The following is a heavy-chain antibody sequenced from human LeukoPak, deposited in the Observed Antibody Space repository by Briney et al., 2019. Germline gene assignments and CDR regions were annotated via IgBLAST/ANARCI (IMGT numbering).Heavy chain of an antibody. CDR1: GYTFTSYG. J-gene: IGHJ4*02. CDR2: ISAYNGNT. Sequence: GASVKVSCKASGYTFTSYGISWVRQAPGQGLEWMGWISAYNGNTNYAQKLQGRVTMTTDTSTSTAYMELRSLRSDDTAVYYCARNAEYYDFWSGYYTYYFDYWGQGTLVTVSS. V-gene: IGHV1-18*01. CDR3: ARNAEYYDFWSGYYTYYFDY. D-gene: IGHD3-3*01.